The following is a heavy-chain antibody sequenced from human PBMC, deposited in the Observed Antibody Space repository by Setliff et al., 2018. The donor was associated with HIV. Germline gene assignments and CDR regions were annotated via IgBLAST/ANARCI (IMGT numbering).Heavy chain of an antibody. V-gene: IGHV4-39*07. CDR1: GGSFIGSSLQ. J-gene: IGHJ4*02. CDR3: ARGPPFAY. CDR2: IAYSGTTMYF. Sequence: TLSLTCNVSGGSFIGSSLQSTWIRQAPGKGLEWIGDIAYSGTTMYFNYNPSLESRLSLSEDTSRHQFSLKLTSVTADDTGIYYCARGPPFAYWGQGLLVTVSS.